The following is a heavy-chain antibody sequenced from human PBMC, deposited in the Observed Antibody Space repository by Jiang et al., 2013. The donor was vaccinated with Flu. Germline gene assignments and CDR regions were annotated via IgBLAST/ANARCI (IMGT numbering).Heavy chain of an antibody. CDR3: ARETRRYFERGGDY. V-gene: IGHV4-31*03. CDR2: ISDSGST. J-gene: IGHJ4*02. D-gene: IGHD3-9*01. CDR1: GGSISSGGFY. Sequence: GPGLVKPSQTLSLTCTVSGGSISSGGFYWSWIRQHSGKGLEWIGYISDSGSTHYNPSLRGRVTILVDTSKNQFSLKLSSVTAADTAVYYCARETRRYFERGGDYWGQGTLVTVS.